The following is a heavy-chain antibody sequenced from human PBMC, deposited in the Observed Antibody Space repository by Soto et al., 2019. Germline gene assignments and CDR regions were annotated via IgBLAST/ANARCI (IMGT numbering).Heavy chain of an antibody. CDR2: IYWDDDK. CDR1: GFSLSTSGVS. D-gene: IGHD6-13*01. Sequence: SGPTLVNPTQTLTLTCTFSGFSLSTSGVSVDWIRQPPRKTLEWLALIYWDDDKRYSPSLRSRLTITRDTSKNQVVLTMTNMDPVDTATYYCAHRGYTSNWLHWGQGTLVTVSS. CDR3: AHRGYTSNWLH. J-gene: IGHJ4*02. V-gene: IGHV2-5*02.